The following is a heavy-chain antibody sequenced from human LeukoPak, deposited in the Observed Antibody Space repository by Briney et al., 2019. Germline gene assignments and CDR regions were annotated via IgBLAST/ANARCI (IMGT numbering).Heavy chain of an antibody. Sequence: GGSLRLSCAASGFTFSSYAMTWVRQAPGKGLEWVSTISGSGGRTYYADSVKGRFTISRDNSKNTLYLQMNSLRSEDTAVYYCAAVRGAAAGDFDYWGQGTLVTVSS. V-gene: IGHV3-23*01. CDR3: AAVRGAAAGDFDY. D-gene: IGHD6-13*01. J-gene: IGHJ4*02. CDR2: ISGSGGRT. CDR1: GFTFSSYA.